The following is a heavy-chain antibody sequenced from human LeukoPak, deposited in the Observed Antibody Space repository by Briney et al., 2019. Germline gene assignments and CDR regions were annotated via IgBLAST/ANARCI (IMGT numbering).Heavy chain of an antibody. J-gene: IGHJ4*02. D-gene: IGHD3-22*01. Sequence: GGSLRLSCAASGFTFDDYGMSWVRQAQGKGLEWVSGINWNGGSTGYADSVKGRFTISRDNAKNSLYLQMNSLRAEGTALYYCARSPYDSSGYSDYWGQGTLVTVSS. CDR2: INWNGGST. CDR1: GFTFDDYG. V-gene: IGHV3-20*04. CDR3: ARSPYDSSGYSDY.